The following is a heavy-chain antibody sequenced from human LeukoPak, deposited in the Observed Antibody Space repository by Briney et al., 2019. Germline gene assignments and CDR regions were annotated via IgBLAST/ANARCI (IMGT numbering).Heavy chain of an antibody. CDR2: IYYSGST. D-gene: IGHD6-13*01. J-gene: IGHJ5*02. CDR3: ASARIAAAGGDWFDP. Sequence: SETLSLTCTVSGGSISSSSYYWGWIRQPPGKGLERIGCIYYSGSTYYNQSLTSRVTISVDTSKNQFSLKLSSVTAADTAGYCCASARIAAAGGDWFDPWGQGTLVTVSS. CDR1: GGSISSSSYY. V-gene: IGHV4-39*01.